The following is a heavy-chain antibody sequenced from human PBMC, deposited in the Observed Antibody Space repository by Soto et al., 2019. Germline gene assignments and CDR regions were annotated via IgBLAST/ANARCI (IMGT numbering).Heavy chain of an antibody. D-gene: IGHD6-6*01. CDR3: AREGIAARNLDY. J-gene: IGHJ4*02. CDR2: IYYSGST. V-gene: IGHV4-59*01. Sequence: WETLSLTCTVSGGSISSYYWSWIRQPPGKGLEWIGYIYYSGSTNYNPSLKSRVTISVDTSKNQFSLKLSSVTAADTAVYYCAREGIAARNLDYWGQGTLVTVSS. CDR1: GGSISSYY.